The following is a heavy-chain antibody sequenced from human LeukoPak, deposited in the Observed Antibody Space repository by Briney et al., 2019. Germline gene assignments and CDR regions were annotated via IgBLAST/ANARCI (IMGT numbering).Heavy chain of an antibody. Sequence: GASVKVSCKASGYTFTSYGISWVRQAPGQGLEWMGRIHPNSSGTDYAQKFQGRVTMTSDTSISTSYMDLSSLRSDDTAVYYCAGEWEHTLDYWGQGTVVTVSS. CDR3: AGEWEHTLDY. CDR2: IHPNSSGT. CDR1: GYTFTSYG. D-gene: IGHD1-26*01. V-gene: IGHV1-2*02. J-gene: IGHJ4*02.